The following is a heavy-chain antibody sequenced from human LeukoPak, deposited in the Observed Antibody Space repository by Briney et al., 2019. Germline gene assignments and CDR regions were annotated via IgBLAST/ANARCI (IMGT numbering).Heavy chain of an antibody. CDR2: INPSGGST. J-gene: IGHJ5*02. Sequence: ASVKVSCKASGYTFTSYYMHWVRQAPGQGLEWMGIINPSGGSTNYAQKFQGRVTVTRDTSTSTVYMELSSLRSEDTAVYYCARDSRSGFDPWGQGTLVTVSS. D-gene: IGHD4-17*01. V-gene: IGHV1-46*01. CDR3: ARDSRSGFDP. CDR1: GYTFTSYY.